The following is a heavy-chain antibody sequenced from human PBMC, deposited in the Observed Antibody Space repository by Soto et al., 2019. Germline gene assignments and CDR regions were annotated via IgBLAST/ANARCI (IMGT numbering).Heavy chain of an antibody. CDR1: GGSMSSYY. D-gene: IGHD4-17*01. V-gene: IGHV4-59*08. Sequence: SETLSLTCTVSGGSMSSYYWSWIRQPPGKGLEWIGYIYYSGATHYSASLRSRVSISVDTSKNQFSLDLSSVTAADTAVYYCATMGTPVTGLYYFDYWGQGTLVTVSS. CDR2: IYYSGAT. J-gene: IGHJ4*02. CDR3: ATMGTPVTGLYYFDY.